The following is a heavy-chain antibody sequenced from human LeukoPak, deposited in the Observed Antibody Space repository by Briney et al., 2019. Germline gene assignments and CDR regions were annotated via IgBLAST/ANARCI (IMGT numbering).Heavy chain of an antibody. CDR1: GYTFTSYY. J-gene: IGHJ5*02. CDR2: INPSGGST. V-gene: IGHV1-46*01. CDR3: ARDTTMVRGVLSPPFDP. D-gene: IGHD3-10*01. Sequence: GASVKVSCKASGYTFTSYYMHWVRQAPGQGLEWMGIINPSGGSTSYAQKLQGRVTMTTDTSTSTAYMELRSLRSDDTAVYYCARDTTMVRGVLSPPFDPWGQGTLVTVSS.